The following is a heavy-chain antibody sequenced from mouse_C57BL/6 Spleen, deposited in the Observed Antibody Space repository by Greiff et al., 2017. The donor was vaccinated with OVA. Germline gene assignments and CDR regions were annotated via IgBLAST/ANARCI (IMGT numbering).Heavy chain of an antibody. CDR2: IYPGDGDT. Sequence: QVQLQQSGPELVKPGASVKISCKASGYAFSSSWMNWVKQRPGKGLEWIGRIYPGDGDTNYNGKFTGKANLTADKASSTAYMQLSSLTSEDSAVYFCARETGYDYDGFAYWGQGTLVTVSA. D-gene: IGHD2-4*01. CDR1: GYAFSSSW. CDR3: ARETGYDYDGFAY. V-gene: IGHV1-82*01. J-gene: IGHJ3*01.